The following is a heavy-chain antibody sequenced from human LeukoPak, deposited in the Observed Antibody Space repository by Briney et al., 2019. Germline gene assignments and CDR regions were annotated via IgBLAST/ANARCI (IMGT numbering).Heavy chain of an antibody. CDR3: ARDPLTHSVRGVDHHYRMDG. CDR2: IYYSGST. V-gene: IGHV4-59*01. J-gene: IGHJ6*02. Sequence: SETLSLTCTVSGGSISSYYWSWIRQPPGKGLEWIGYIYYSGSTYYNPSLKSRVTISVDTSKNQFSLKLSSVTAADTAVYYCARDPLTHSVRGVDHHYRMDGRGQGTKVT. D-gene: IGHD3-10*01. CDR1: GGSISSYY.